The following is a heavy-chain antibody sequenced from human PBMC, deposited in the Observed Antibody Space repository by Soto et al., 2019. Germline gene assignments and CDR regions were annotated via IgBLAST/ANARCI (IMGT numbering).Heavy chain of an antibody. CDR3: ATSHYYGSGSIPNWFDP. D-gene: IGHD3-10*01. J-gene: IGHJ5*02. CDR2: IYYSGST. CDR1: GGSLSSYY. Sequence: SETLSLTCTVSGGSLSSYYWSWIRQPPGKGLEWIGYIYYSGSTNYNPSLKSRVTISVDTSKNQFSLKLSSVTAADTAVYYCATSHYYGSGSIPNWFDPWGQGPLVTVSS. V-gene: IGHV4-59*08.